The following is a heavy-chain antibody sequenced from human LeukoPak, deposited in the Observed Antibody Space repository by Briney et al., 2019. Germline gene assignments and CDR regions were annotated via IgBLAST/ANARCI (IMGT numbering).Heavy chain of an antibody. V-gene: IGHV5-10-1*01. CDR1: GYSFTSYW. J-gene: IGHJ4*02. Sequence: GESLKISCKGSGYSFTSYWISWVRQMPGKGLEWMGRIDPSDSYTNYSPSFRGHVTISSDMSITTAYLQWSSLEASDTAIYYCARTRSGGYYNPCYFDYWGQGSLVTVSS. D-gene: IGHD3-10*01. CDR2: IDPSDSYT. CDR3: ARTRSGGYYNPCYFDY.